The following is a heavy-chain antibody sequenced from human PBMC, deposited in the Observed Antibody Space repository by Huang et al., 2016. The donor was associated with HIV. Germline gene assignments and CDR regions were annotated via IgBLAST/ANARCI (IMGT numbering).Heavy chain of an antibody. J-gene: IGHJ4*02. CDR2: ISFDGRNK. D-gene: IGHD6-19*01. CDR1: GFTFRDHP. CDR3: ARDTTTVAGLDF. V-gene: IGHV3-30*14. Sequence: QVQLVESGGGVVQPGRSLRLSCAVSGFTFRDHPMPWVRQAPGKGLEWVAVISFDGRNKFYADFVRGRFTNSRDNSKNILYLQLNSLTPADTSIYYCARDTTTVAGLDFWGQGALVTVSS.